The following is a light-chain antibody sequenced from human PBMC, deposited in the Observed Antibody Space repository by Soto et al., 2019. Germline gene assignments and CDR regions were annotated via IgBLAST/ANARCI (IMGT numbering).Light chain of an antibody. CDR3: LQHNSYPYT. V-gene: IGKV1-17*03. CDR1: QAISGF. CDR2: DTS. J-gene: IGKJ2*01. Sequence: DVQMTQSPSAMSASVGARVTITCRASQAISGFVAWFQQKPGKAPERLIYDTSSLQPGVPSRFSGSGSGTEFTLAISGLQPEDFATYYCLQHNSYPYTFGQGTKLEIK.